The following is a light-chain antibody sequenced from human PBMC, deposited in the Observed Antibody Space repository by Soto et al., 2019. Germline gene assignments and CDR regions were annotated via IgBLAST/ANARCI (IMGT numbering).Light chain of an antibody. CDR2: GAS. J-gene: IGKJ3*01. CDR1: QSVSSSY. Sequence: EIVLTQSPGTLSLSPGERATLSCRASQSVSSSYLAWYQQKPGQAPRLLIYGASSRATGIPDRFSGSGSGTGFTPTISRLEPEDFAVYYCQQYGSSPFTFGPGTKVDIK. CDR3: QQYGSSPFT. V-gene: IGKV3-20*01.